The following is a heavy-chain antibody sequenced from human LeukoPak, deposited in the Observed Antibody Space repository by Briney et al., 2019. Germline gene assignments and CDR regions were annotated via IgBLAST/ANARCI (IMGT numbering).Heavy chain of an antibody. CDR2: IHYSGTT. J-gene: IGHJ4*02. CDR3: ARMGGYSGYATH. Sequence: PSENLSLTCTVSGGSISTYYWSWIRQPPGKGLEWIGYIHYSGTTNYNPSLKNRVTISLDTSKNQFSLNLGSVTAADTAVYFCARMGGYSGYATHWGQGTLVTVSS. V-gene: IGHV4-59*08. CDR1: GGSISTYY. D-gene: IGHD5-12*01.